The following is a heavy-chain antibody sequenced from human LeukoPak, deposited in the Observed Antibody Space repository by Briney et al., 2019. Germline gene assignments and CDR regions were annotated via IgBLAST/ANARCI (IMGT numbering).Heavy chain of an antibody. J-gene: IGHJ3*02. CDR3: ARGQNYYGSGSQTFDI. CDR2: ISDSGGST. D-gene: IGHD3-10*01. CDR1: GFTFNRHA. V-gene: IGHV3-23*01. Sequence: GGSLRLSCAASGFTFNRHAMSWVRQAPGKGLEWVSGISDSGGSTYYADSVKGRFTISRDNSKNTLYLQVSSLRAEDTAWYYCARGQNYYGSGSQTFDIWGQGTMVTVSS.